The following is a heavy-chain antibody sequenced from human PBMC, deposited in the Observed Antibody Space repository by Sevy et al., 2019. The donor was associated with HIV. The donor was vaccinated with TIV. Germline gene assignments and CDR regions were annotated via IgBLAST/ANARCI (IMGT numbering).Heavy chain of an antibody. CDR1: GGSFSGYY. CDR2: INHSGST. CDR3: ARYRVAGNFDY. V-gene: IGHV4-34*01. J-gene: IGHJ4*02. Sequence: SETLSLTCAVYGGSFSGYYWSWIRQPPGKGLEWIGEINHSGSTNYNPSLKSRVTISVDTSKNQFSLKLSSVTAADTAVYYCARYRVAGNFDYWAREPWSPSPQ. D-gene: IGHD6-19*01.